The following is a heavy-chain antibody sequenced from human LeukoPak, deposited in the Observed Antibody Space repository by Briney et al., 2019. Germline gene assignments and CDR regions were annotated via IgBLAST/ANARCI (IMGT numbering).Heavy chain of an antibody. CDR1: GFTFSSYG. CDR2: ISGRRDST. V-gene: IGHV3-23*01. Sequence: GGSLRLSCAASGFTFSSYGMSWVRQAPGKGLEWVSTISGRRDSTSYADSVKGRFTISRDNSKNTLYLQMNSLRAEDTAVYYCARVWTGQWPPHYYFMDVWGKGTTVTISS. CDR3: ARVWTGQWPPHYYFMDV. D-gene: IGHD6-19*01. J-gene: IGHJ6*03.